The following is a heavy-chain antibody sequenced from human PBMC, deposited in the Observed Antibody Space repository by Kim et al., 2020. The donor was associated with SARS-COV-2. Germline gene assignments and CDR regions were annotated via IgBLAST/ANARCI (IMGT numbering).Heavy chain of an antibody. D-gene: IGHD1-26*01. J-gene: IGHJ5*02. Sequence: SETLSLTCGVSGGSISSGTWWTWVRQPPGKGLEWIGEISHSGGTNYNPSLKSRVTISVDKSKNQFSLNLNSVTAADTAVYYCARLDSDSGGYYCFDPWGQETLVTVSS. V-gene: IGHV4-4*02. CDR3: ARLDSDSGGYYCFDP. CDR2: ISHSGGT. CDR1: GGSISSGTW.